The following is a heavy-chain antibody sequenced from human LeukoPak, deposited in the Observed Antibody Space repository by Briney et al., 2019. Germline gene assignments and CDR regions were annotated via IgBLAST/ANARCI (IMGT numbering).Heavy chain of an antibody. Sequence: SVKVSCKASGGTFSSYAISWVRQAPGQGLEWMGGIIPIFGTSNYAQRFQGRVTITADESTSTAYMELSSLRSEDTAVYYCARYYSGWYYFDYWGQGTLVTVSS. J-gene: IGHJ4*02. V-gene: IGHV1-69*13. CDR1: GGTFSSYA. CDR3: ARYYSGWYYFDY. D-gene: IGHD6-19*01. CDR2: IIPIFGTS.